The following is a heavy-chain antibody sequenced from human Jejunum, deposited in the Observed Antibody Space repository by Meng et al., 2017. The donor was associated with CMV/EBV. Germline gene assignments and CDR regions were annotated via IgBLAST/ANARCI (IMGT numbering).Heavy chain of an antibody. D-gene: IGHD2-21*02. V-gene: IGHV1-18*01. CDR2: ISPYNGNT. Sequence: QVLLVQSGTEVQKTGGSVKVSCKTSGYTFMEHGISWVRQAPGQGLEWVGWISPYNGNTDSAQKIQGRVTMTTDTSTSTVYLELKNLKSDDTAIYYCARDSSDDYFDYWGQGTLVTVSS. J-gene: IGHJ4*02. CDR1: GYTFMEHG. CDR3: ARDSSDDYFDY.